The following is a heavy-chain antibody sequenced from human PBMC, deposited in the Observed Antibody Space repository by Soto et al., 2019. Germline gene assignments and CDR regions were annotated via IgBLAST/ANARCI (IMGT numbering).Heavy chain of an antibody. CDR3: AKARFSSSWSPTYFDY. CDR1: GFTFTSYA. V-gene: IGHV3-23*01. D-gene: IGHD6-13*01. Sequence: EVQLLESGGGLVQPGGSLRLSCAASGFTFTSYAMNWVRLAPGKGLEWVSAISGTGYNTYYADSVKGRFTISRDNTKNTLYLQMNSLRAEHTAVYYCAKARFSSSWSPTYFDYWGQGTLVTVSS. CDR2: ISGTGYNT. J-gene: IGHJ4*02.